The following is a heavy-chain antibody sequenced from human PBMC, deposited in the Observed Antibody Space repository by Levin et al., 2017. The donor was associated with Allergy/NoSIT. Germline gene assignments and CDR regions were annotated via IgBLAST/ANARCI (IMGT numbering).Heavy chain of an antibody. Sequence: PGGSLRLSCKASGGTFSSYAISWVRQAPGQGLEWMGGIIPIFGTANYAQKFQGRVTITADESTSTAYMELSSLRSEDTAVYYCARGGSSWPMDVWGQGTTVTVSS. CDR3: ARGGSSWPMDV. CDR1: GGTFSSYA. CDR2: IIPIFGTA. D-gene: IGHD6-13*01. J-gene: IGHJ6*02. V-gene: IGHV1-69*01.